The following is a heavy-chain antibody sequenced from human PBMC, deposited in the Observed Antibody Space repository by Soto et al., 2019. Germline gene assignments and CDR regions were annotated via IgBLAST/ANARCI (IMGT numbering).Heavy chain of an antibody. V-gene: IGHV3-74*01. CDR1: GFTFSSYW. J-gene: IGHJ4*02. Sequence: VQLVESGGGVVQPGRSLRLSCAASGFTFSSYWMHWVRQAPGKGLVWVSRINSDGSSTSYADSVKGRFTISRDNAKNTLYLQMNSLRAEDTAVYYCARDPLGSSGLLDYWGQGTLVTVSS. CDR2: INSDGSST. CDR3: ARDPLGSSGLLDY. D-gene: IGHD6-19*01.